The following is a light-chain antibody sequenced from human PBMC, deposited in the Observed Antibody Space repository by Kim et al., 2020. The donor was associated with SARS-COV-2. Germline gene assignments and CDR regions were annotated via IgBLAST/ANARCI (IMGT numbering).Light chain of an antibody. CDR3: NSRDSNDNVV. CDR1: SLKRYY. J-gene: IGLJ2*01. V-gene: IGLV3-19*01. CDR2: GKN. Sequence: VALGQPVRITCQGDSLKRYYATWYQQKQGQAPILVIYGKNNRPSGIPDRFSGSSAGNTASLTITGTQAGDEADYYCNSRDSNDNVVFGGGTQLTVL.